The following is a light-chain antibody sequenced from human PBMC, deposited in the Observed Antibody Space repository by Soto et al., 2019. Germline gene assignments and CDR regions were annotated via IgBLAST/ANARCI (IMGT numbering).Light chain of an antibody. CDR1: SSDVGGYNS. CDR3: SSYTSSSTVV. Sequence: QSALTQPASVSGSPGQSITISSTGASSDVGGYNSVSWYQQHPGKAPKLMIYEISNRPSGVSNRFSGSKSGNSASLTISGLQAEDEADYYCSSYTSSSTVVFGGGTKLTVL. V-gene: IGLV2-14*01. J-gene: IGLJ3*02. CDR2: EIS.